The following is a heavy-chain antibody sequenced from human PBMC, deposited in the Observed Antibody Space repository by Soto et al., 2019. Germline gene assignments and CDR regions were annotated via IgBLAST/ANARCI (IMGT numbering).Heavy chain of an antibody. CDR3: ARGGSIVIAIEH. J-gene: IGHJ1*01. CDR1: GGSVSSGGFY. CDR2: IYSSVST. D-gene: IGHD2-21*01. Sequence: PSETLSLTCTVSGGSVSSGGFYWSWIRQPPGKGLEWLGYIYSSVSTTYNPSLKDRVTISDDTSKNQFSLTLTSVTAADAAVYFCARGGSIVIAIEHWGPGTLVTVSS. V-gene: IGHV4-61*08.